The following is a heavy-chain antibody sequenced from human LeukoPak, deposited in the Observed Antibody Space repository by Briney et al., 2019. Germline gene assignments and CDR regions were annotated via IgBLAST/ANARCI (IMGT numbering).Heavy chain of an antibody. Sequence: GGSLRLSCEASGFTFTTYSMTWVRQAPGKGLEWVSSISSSSSNIYYADSVKGRFTISRDNAKNSLYLQMNSLRAEDTAVYYCARDGVLTGYSWGQGTLVTVSS. J-gene: IGHJ5*02. CDR2: ISSSSSNI. CDR1: GFTFTTYS. V-gene: IGHV3-21*01. D-gene: IGHD3-9*01. CDR3: ARDGVLTGYS.